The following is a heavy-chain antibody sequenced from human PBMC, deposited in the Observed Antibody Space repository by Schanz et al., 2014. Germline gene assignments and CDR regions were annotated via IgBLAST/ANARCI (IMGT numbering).Heavy chain of an antibody. V-gene: IGHV3-9*01. CDR1: GFTFDDHA. J-gene: IGHJ1*01. CDR2: ISWNSGNI. CDR3: ARSTSMYFLQ. Sequence: EVQLVESGGGLVQPGRSLRLSCAASGFTFDDHAMHWVRQVPGKGLEWVSGISWNSGNIAYADSVKGRFTISRDNAKNSLYLQMNSLRAEDTAVYYCARSTSMYFLQWGPGTLVTVSS. D-gene: IGHD2-2*01.